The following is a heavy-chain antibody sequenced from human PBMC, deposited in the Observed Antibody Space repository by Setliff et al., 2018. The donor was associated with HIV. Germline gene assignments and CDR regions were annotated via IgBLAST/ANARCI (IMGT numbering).Heavy chain of an antibody. CDR2: IIPIFRTA. J-gene: IGHJ4*02. CDR3: ARDRIAAAGTLMGY. Sequence: SVKVSCKASGGTFSSYAISWVRQAPGQGLEWMGGIIPIFRTAHYAQEFQGRVTITADEPTSTAYMELSSLRSEDTAVYYCARDRIAAAGTLMGYWGQGTLVTVSS. D-gene: IGHD6-13*01. CDR1: GGTFSSYA. V-gene: IGHV1-69*13.